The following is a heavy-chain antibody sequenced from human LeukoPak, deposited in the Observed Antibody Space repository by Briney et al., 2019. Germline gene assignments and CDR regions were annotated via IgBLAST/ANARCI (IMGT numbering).Heavy chain of an antibody. J-gene: IGHJ4*02. Sequence: GGSLRLSCAASGFTFSTYAMHWVRQAPGKGLEWVAFMWYDGSNKYYSDSVKGRFTISRDNSKNTLYLQMNSLRAEDTAVYYCAKVKQQWLPPVDYWGQGTLVTVSS. CDR3: AKVKQQWLPPVDY. V-gene: IGHV3-30*02. CDR2: MWYDGSNK. CDR1: GFTFSTYA. D-gene: IGHD6-19*01.